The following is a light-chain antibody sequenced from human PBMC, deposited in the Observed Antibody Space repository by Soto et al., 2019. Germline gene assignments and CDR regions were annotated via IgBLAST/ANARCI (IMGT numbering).Light chain of an antibody. CDR1: HSISRW. CDR3: QQFHSFPIT. J-gene: IGKJ5*01. Sequence: DIQMTQSPSTLSASVGDIVTINFRASHSISRWLAWYQQKPGKAPQLLIDKASSLESGVPSRFSGSGSGTDFTLTINSLQPEDYASYYCQQFHSFPITFGQGTRLEIK. CDR2: KAS. V-gene: IGKV1-5*03.